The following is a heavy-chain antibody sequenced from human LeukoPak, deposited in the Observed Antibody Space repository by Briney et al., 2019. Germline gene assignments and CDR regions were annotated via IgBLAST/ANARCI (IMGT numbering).Heavy chain of an antibody. Sequence: SETLSLTCTVSGGSISSSSYYWGWIRQPPGKGLEWIGSIYYSGSTYYNPSLKSRVTISVDTSKNQFSLKLSSVTAADTAVYYCARDASFHDSSGYYSDAFDIWGQGTMVTVSS. CDR1: GGSISSSSYY. J-gene: IGHJ3*02. CDR2: IYYSGST. D-gene: IGHD3-22*01. CDR3: ARDASFHDSSGYYSDAFDI. V-gene: IGHV4-39*07.